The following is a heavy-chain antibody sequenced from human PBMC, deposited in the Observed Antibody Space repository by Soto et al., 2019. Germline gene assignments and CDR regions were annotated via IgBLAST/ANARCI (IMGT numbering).Heavy chain of an antibody. D-gene: IGHD2-2*01. V-gene: IGHV4-59*12. Sequence: SETLSLTCTVSGGSMRNYFWTWIRQPPGKGLEWIGYIHYSGTTSFFPYYNPSLRSRVTISVDRSRTQFSLKMSSVTAADTAVYYCARGRVVVPAAVMFNCLDPWGQGALVTVSS. CDR2: IHYSGTT. CDR1: GGSMRNYF. CDR3: ARGRVVVPAAVMFNCLDP. J-gene: IGHJ5*02.